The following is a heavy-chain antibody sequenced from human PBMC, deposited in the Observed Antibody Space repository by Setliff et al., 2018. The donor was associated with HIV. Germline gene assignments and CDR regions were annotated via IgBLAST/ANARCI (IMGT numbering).Heavy chain of an antibody. CDR1: GGSFTDYY. V-gene: IGHV4-34*01. Sequence: SETLSLTCAVYGGSFTDYYWSWIRQPPGKGLEWIGEVNLSGSTNYSPSLKSRVTIAIDTSKTQFYLKLRSVTASDAAVYYCARYTSKVDWFDPWGQGTLVTVSS. CDR2: VNLSGST. D-gene: IGHD2-2*02. CDR3: ARYTSKVDWFDP. J-gene: IGHJ5*02.